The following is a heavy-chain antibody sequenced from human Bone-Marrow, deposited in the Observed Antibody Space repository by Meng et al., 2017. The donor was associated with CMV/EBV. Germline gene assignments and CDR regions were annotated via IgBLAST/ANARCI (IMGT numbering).Heavy chain of an antibody. D-gene: IGHD2-21*02. CDR3: MTDGVFNYVSGDYHYGFDV. Sequence: GGSLRLSCAASGFTFSTYNMNWVRQAPGKGLEWISYISTSSSTIYYADSVKGRFTISRDNSENKVFLEMNSLRPEDTAVYYCMTDGVFNYVSGDYHYGFDVWGQGTTVTVSS. J-gene: IGHJ6*02. CDR2: ISTSSSTI. V-gene: IGHV3-48*04. CDR1: GFTFSTYN.